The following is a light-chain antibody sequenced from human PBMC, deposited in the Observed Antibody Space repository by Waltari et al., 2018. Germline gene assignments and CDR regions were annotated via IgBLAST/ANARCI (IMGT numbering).Light chain of an antibody. CDR3: QKYDFLPAT. CDR2: HTS. V-gene: IGKV3-20*01. Sequence: EIVLTQSPGTLSLSLGERATLSCRASQGVGKYLAWYQQRPGQAPRLLLYHTSIRATGIPDRFSGSGYGTDFSLTISRLEPEDCAVYYCQKYDFLPATLGQGTTVEIK. CDR1: QGVGKY. J-gene: IGKJ1*01.